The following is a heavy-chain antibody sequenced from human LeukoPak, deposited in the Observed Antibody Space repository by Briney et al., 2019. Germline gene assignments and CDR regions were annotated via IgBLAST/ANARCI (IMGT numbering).Heavy chain of an antibody. Sequence: SETLSLTCTVSGGSISSYYWSWIRQTPGKGLEWIGYIYYSGSTNYNPSLKSRVTISVDTSKNQFSLKLSSVTAADTAVYYCARLVGAGAHHFDYWGQGTLVTVSS. CDR2: IYYSGST. J-gene: IGHJ4*02. V-gene: IGHV4-59*08. D-gene: IGHD1-26*01. CDR3: ARLVGAGAHHFDY. CDR1: GGSISSYY.